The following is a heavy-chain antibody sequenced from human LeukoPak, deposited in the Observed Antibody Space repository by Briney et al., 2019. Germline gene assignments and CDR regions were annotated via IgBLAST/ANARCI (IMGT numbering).Heavy chain of an antibody. CDR2: ISSSSSYI. CDR3: ARDGRATVTTDY. Sequence: PGGSLRLSCAASGFTFSSYSMNWVRQAPGKGLEWVSSISSSSSYIYYADSVKGRFTISRDNAKNSLYLQMNSLRAEDTAVYYCARDGRATVTTDYWGQGTLVTVSS. CDR1: GFTFSSYS. V-gene: IGHV3-21*01. J-gene: IGHJ4*02. D-gene: IGHD4-11*01.